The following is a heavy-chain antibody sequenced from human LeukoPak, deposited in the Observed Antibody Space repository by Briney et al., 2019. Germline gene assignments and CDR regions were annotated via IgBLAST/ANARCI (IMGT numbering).Heavy chain of an antibody. J-gene: IGHJ4*02. CDR2: INPNSGGT. Sequence: ASVKVSCKASGYTFTGYYMHWVRQAPGQGLEWMGWINPNSGGTNYAQKFQGRVTMTRDTSISTAYMELSRLRSDDTAVYYCAREVAAAALPFDYWGQGTLVTVSS. CDR3: AREVAAAALPFDY. CDR1: GYTFTGYY. D-gene: IGHD6-13*01. V-gene: IGHV1-2*02.